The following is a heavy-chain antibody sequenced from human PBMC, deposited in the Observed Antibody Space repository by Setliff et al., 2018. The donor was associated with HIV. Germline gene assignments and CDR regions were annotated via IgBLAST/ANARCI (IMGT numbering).Heavy chain of an antibody. D-gene: IGHD3-3*01. Sequence: ASVKVSCKASRSTFNSHTSNWVRQAPGQGLDWMGRIIPILGVANYAQRFQGKVTITADKSTSTAYMELTSLRFDDTAMYYCVRGVQSPPHYSYYYMDVWGEGTMVTVS. CDR1: RSTFNSHT. CDR2: IIPILGVA. J-gene: IGHJ6*03. CDR3: VRGVQSPPHYSYYYMDV. V-gene: IGHV1-69*02.